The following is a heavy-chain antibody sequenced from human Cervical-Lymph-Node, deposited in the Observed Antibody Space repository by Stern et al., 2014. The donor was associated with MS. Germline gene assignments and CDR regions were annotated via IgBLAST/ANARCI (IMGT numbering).Heavy chain of an antibody. J-gene: IGHJ5*01. V-gene: IGHV2-70*01. CDR3: ARTRTSRGWFDF. CDR2: IAWDDDK. Sequence: TFKASVPALVKPTQTLTLTCTFSGVSLSDSGMCVSWIRQPPGKALEWLAFIAWDDDKYYSTSLKTRLTISKDTSKNQVVLRMTNMDPVDTATYYCARTRTSRGWFDFWGQGTLVTVSS. CDR1: GVSLSDSGMC. D-gene: IGHD3-10*01.